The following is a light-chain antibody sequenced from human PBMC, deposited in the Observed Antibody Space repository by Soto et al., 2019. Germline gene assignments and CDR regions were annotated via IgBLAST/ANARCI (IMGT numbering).Light chain of an antibody. Sequence: EIGLTQSPATLSLSPGDRATLSCRASPSVSRYLAWYPQKPGQAPRLLIHDTSTRATGVPDTFSDSGSGTEFTLTLSSLEPEDSAMYYCQQRFSWPPTFGGGTHVE. CDR3: QQRFSWPPT. J-gene: IGKJ4*01. CDR1: PSVSRY. CDR2: DTS. V-gene: IGKV3-11*01.